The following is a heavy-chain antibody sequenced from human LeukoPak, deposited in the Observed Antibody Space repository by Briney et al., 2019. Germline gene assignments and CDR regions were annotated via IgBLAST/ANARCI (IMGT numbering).Heavy chain of an antibody. CDR2: IYYSGST. CDR3: ARVPTYYYDSSGYRGGFDY. V-gene: IGHV4-59*01. J-gene: IGHJ4*02. Sequence: SETLSLTCTVSGGSISSYYWSWIRQPPGKGLEWIGYIYYSGSTNYNPSLKSRVTISVDTSKNQFSLELSSVTAADTAVYYCARVPTYYYDSSGYRGGFDYWGQGTLVTVSS. D-gene: IGHD3-22*01. CDR1: GGSISSYY.